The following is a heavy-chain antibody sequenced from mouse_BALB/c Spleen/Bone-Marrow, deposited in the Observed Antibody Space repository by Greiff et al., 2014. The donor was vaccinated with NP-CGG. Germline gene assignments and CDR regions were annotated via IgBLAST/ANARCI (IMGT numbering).Heavy chain of an antibody. CDR2: ISTYYGST. D-gene: IGHD1-1*01. J-gene: IGHJ4*01. CDR3: ARGDYYGSAETYYGMDY. V-gene: IGHV1-67*01. Sequence: VQLQQSGPELVRPGVSVKISCKGSSYTFTDYAMHWVKQSHAQGLEWIGVISTYYGSTNYNQKFKGKATMTVDKSSSTAYMELARLTSEDSAVYYCARGDYYGSAETYYGMDYWGQGTSVTVSS. CDR1: SYTFTDYA.